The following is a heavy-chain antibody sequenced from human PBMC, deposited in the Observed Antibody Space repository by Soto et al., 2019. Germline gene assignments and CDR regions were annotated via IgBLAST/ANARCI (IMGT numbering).Heavy chain of an antibody. CDR1: GFSLSTSGVG. CDR3: LHKGGGDRILDY. CDR2: IYWDDYK. D-gene: IGHD3-16*01. V-gene: IGHV2-5*02. Sequence: QITLKESGPALVIPTQTLTLTCTFSGFSLSTSGVGVGWIRQPPGEALEWLALIYWDDYKHFSPSLESRLTITKETSKNQMGLKMTNMDPVDTATYPCLHKGGGDRILDYWGQGTLVTVSS. J-gene: IGHJ4*02.